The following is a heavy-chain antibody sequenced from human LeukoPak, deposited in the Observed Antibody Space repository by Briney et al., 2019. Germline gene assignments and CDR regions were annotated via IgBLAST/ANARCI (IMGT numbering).Heavy chain of an antibody. CDR1: GYIFSAYY. V-gene: IGHV1-69*13. J-gene: IGHJ6*02. CDR2: IIPIFGTA. CDR3: ARDVAVAGTNYYYYGMDV. Sequence: SVKVSCKASGYIFSAYYIHWVRQAPGQGLEWMGGIIPIFGTANYAQKFQGRVTITADESTSTAYMELSSLRSEDTAVYYCARDVAVAGTNYYYYGMDVWGQGTTVTVSS. D-gene: IGHD6-19*01.